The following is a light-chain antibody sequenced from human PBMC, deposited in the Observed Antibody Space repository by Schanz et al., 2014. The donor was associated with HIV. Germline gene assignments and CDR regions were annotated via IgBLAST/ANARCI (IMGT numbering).Light chain of an antibody. CDR2: DVN. CDR3: GSYTGSSPLGV. CDR1: NSDIGAYNY. J-gene: IGLJ3*02. Sequence: QSVLTQPASVSGSPGQSIAISCTGTNSDIGAYNYVSWYQQHPDKAPKLIIYDVNNRPSGVSNRFSGSKSGNTASLTISGLQPEDEADYYCGSYTGSSPLGVFGGGTKLTVL. V-gene: IGLV2-14*03.